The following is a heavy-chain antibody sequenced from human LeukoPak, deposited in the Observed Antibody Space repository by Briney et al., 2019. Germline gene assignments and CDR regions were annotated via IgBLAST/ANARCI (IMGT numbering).Heavy chain of an antibody. CDR2: IRGSDDNT. CDR3: AKPNYYDSDGYLFDF. V-gene: IGHV3-23*01. Sequence: GGSLRLSCVASGFTFSTYTMSWVRQAPGKGLEWVSGIRGSDDNTYYADSVKGRFTISRDNSKNTLYLQMSSLRAEDTAVYFCAKPNYYDSDGYLFDFWGQGTLVAVSS. J-gene: IGHJ4*02. CDR1: GFTFSTYT. D-gene: IGHD3-22*01.